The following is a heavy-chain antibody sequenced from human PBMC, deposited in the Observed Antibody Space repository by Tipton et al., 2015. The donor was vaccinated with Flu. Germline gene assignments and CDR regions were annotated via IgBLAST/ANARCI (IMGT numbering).Heavy chain of an antibody. CDR2: IYTSGST. CDR3: ARYYYDSSGYPQGAYYFDY. CDR1: GGSISSGSYY. J-gene: IGHJ4*02. D-gene: IGHD3-22*01. V-gene: IGHV4-61*02. Sequence: TLSLTCTVPGGSISSGSYYWSWIRQPAGRRLEWIGRIYTSGSTNYNPSLKSRVTISVDTSKNQFSLKLSSVTAADTAVYYCARYYYDSSGYPQGAYYFDYWGQGTLVTVSS.